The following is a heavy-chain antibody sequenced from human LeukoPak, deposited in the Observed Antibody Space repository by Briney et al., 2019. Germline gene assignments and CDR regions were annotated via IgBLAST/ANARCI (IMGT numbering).Heavy chain of an antibody. J-gene: IGHJ1*01. CDR1: GYTFTGYY. CDR2: INPNSGGT. CDR3: ARDFPSSSWTPGDFQH. V-gene: IGHV1-2*02. Sequence: ASVKVSCKASGYTFTGYYMHWVRQAPGQGLEWMGWINPNSGGTNYAQKFQGRVTMTRDTSISTAYMELSRLRSDVTAVYYCARDFPSSSWTPGDFQHWGQGTLVTVSS. D-gene: IGHD6-13*01.